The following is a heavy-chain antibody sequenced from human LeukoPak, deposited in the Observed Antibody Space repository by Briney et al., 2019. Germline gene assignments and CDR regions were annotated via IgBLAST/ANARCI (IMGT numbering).Heavy chain of an antibody. D-gene: IGHD5-18*01. J-gene: IGHJ4*02. V-gene: IGHV3-23*01. Sequence: GGSLRLSCAASGFTFSIYAMGWVRQVPGKGLEWVSTISGSGGNTYYADSVKGRFTISRDNSKNTLSLQMNSLRAEDTAVYYCAKDTHTAMALTLDYWGQGTLVTVSS. CDR3: AKDTHTAMALTLDY. CDR1: GFTFSIYA. CDR2: ISGSGGNT.